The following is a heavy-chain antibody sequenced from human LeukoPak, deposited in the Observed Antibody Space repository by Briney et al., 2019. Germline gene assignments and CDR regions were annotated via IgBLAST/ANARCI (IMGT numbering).Heavy chain of an antibody. CDR3: ARSDGYPPNYYYGMDV. CDR2: ISSSGSTI. V-gene: IGHV3-48*03. D-gene: IGHD5-24*01. J-gene: IGHJ6*02. CDR1: GFTFSSYE. Sequence: GGSLRLSCAASGFTFSSYEMNWVRQAPGKGLEGVSYISSSGSTIYYADAVKGRFTISRDNAKNSLYLQMNSLRAEDTAVYYCARSDGYPPNYYYGMDVWGQGTTVTVSS.